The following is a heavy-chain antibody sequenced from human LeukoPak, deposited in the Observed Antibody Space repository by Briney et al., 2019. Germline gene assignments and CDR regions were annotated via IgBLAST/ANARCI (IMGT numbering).Heavy chain of an antibody. CDR1: GYTFGTYG. D-gene: IGHD2-15*01. CDR2: ISAYNGNI. CDR3: ARAGTTSSSTPDF. Sequence: ASVKVSCKASGYTFGTYGVTWVRQAPGQGLEWMGWISAYNGNINYAQEFQGRVTLTSDTSTSTAYMELRSLRSDDTAVYYCARAGTTSSSTPDFWGQGTLVTVSS. J-gene: IGHJ4*02. V-gene: IGHV1-18*01.